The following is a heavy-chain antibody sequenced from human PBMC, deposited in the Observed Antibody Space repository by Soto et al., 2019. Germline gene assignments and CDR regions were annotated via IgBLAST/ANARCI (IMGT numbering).Heavy chain of an antibody. D-gene: IGHD4-17*01. CDR2: ISGSGTNT. J-gene: IGHJ6*03. V-gene: IGHV3-23*01. Sequence: EVQLLESGGGLVLPGGSLRLSCEASGFTFRGCAMSWVRQAPGKGPEWVSGISGSGTNTYYTDSVKVRFTVYRDDSKIILFLQTSSLRAEDTAVYYCAHTTHPLPYSDYVGNNIDVGGKGSTVTVSS. CDR3: AHTTHPLPYSDYVGNNIDV. CDR1: GFTFRGCA.